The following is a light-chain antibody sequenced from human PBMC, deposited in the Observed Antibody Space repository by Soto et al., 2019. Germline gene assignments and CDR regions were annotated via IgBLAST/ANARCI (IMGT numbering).Light chain of an antibody. J-gene: IGKJ2*01. Sequence: EIVLTQSPGTLSLSPGERATLSCWASQSVISNYLAWYQQKPGQAPRLLIYATSSRATGIPDRFSGSGSGTDFTLTISRLEPEDFVVYYCQQYGTSRYTFGQGTKLVI. CDR2: ATS. CDR1: QSVISNY. CDR3: QQYGTSRYT. V-gene: IGKV3-20*01.